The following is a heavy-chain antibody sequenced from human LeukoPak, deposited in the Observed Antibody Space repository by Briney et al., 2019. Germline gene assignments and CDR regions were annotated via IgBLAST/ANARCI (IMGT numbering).Heavy chain of an antibody. D-gene: IGHD3-10*01. CDR2: ISSSGSTI. J-gene: IGHJ4*02. CDR3: AKPYGSGSYLLAYFDY. Sequence: GGSLRLSCAASGFTFSDYYMSWIRQAPGKGLEWVSYISSSGSTIYYADSVKGRFTISRDNSKNTLYLQMNSLRAEDTAVYYCAKPYGSGSYLLAYFDYWGQGTLVTVSS. CDR1: GFTFSDYY. V-gene: IGHV3-11*01.